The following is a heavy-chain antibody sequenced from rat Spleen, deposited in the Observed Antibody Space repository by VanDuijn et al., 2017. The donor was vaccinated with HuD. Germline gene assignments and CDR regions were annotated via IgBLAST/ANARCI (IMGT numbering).Heavy chain of an antibody. CDR1: GFIFSDFH. CDR3: TTGYYDGYYLVFDY. D-gene: IGHD1-12*03. V-gene: IGHV5-20*01. Sequence: EVQLVESGGGLVQPGRSMKLSCAASGFIFSDFHLAWVRQAPTKGLEWVASIDYDGSSIYYRDSVKGRFTVSRDNAKSSLYLQMDSLRSEDTATYYCTTGYYDGYYLVFDYWGQGTLVTVSS. CDR2: IDYDGSSI. J-gene: IGHJ3*01.